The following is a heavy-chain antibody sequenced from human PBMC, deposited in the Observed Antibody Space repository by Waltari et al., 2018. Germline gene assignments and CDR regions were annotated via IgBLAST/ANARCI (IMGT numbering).Heavy chain of an antibody. CDR2: ISKTITTI. J-gene: IGHJ4*02. CDR3: TRGFASGIHYY. V-gene: IGHV3-48*02. CDR1: GFTFSSYS. Sequence: EVQLLASGGGLVQPGGSLRLSCAAFGFTFSSYSITWVRQAPGKGLECVSYISKTITTIHYADSVKGRFTISRDNAKNSVYLQMNSLRDEDTAMYYCTRGFASGIHYYWGQGTLVTVSS. D-gene: IGHD3-10*01.